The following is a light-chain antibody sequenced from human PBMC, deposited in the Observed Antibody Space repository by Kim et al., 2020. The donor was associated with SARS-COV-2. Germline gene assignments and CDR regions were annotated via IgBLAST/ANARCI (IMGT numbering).Light chain of an antibody. J-gene: IGLJ2*01. V-gene: IGLV2-11*01. Sequence: QSALTQPRSVSGSPGQSVTISCTGTSTDVGVYNYVSWYQQHPGKAPKLMIYDVIRRPSGVPDRFSGSKSGNTASLTISGLQAEDEGDYYCCSYAGTYTLVFGGGPQLTVL. CDR3: CSYAGTYTLV. CDR1: STDVGVYNY. CDR2: DVI.